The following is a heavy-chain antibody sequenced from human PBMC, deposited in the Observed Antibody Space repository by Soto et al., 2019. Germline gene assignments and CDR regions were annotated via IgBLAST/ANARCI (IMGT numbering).Heavy chain of an antibody. CDR3: AREGPGVGGGRRGYYFDY. D-gene: IGHD3-16*01. Sequence: GGSLRLSCAASGFTFSSYEMNWVRQAPGKGLEWVSYISSSGSTIYYADSVKGRFTISRENAKNSLYLQMNSLRAEDTAVAACAREGPGVGGGRRGYYFDYWGQGTLVTVSS. J-gene: IGHJ4*02. CDR1: GFTFSSYE. CDR2: ISSSGSTI. V-gene: IGHV3-48*03.